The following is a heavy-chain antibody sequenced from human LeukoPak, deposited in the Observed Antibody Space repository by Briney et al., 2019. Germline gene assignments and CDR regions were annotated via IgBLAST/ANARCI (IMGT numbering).Heavy chain of an antibody. V-gene: IGHV3-53*05. CDR3: AGERSSIVGATVDAFDI. CDR1: GFTVSYNY. D-gene: IGHD1-26*01. Sequence: GGSLRLSCAASGFTVSYNYMSWVRQAPGKGLEWVSDIYSGGSTYYADSVKGRFTISRDNSKNTLSLQMNSLRAEDTAVYYCAGERSSIVGATVDAFDIWGQGTMVTVSS. J-gene: IGHJ3*02. CDR2: IYSGGST.